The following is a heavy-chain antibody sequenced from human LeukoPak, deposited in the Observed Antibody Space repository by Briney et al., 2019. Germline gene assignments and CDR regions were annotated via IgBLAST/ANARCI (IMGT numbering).Heavy chain of an antibody. CDR1: GFTFSSYG. D-gene: IGHD3-22*01. J-gene: IGHJ4*02. CDR2: IWYDGSNK. CDR3: AKDSDSSGFFEPPDF. V-gene: IGHV3-33*03. Sequence: QAGGSLRLSCAASGFTFSSYGMHWVRQAPGKGLEWVAVIWYDGSNKYYADSVKGRFTISRDNNKDSLFLQMSSLRPEDTALYYCAKDSDSSGFFEPPDFWGQGTLVTVSS.